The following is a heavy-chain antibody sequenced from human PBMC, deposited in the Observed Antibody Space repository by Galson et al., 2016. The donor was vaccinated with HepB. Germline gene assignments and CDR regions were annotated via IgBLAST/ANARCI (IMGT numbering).Heavy chain of an antibody. V-gene: IGHV2-26*01. CDR1: GFALNNPRLG. J-gene: IGHJ6*02. CDR2: IFSNDEK. D-gene: IGHD6-6*01. CDR3: ERTEYSSSHFYSDYGMDL. Sequence: PALVKPTQTLTLTCTVSGFALNNPRLGVAWVRQPPGEALEWLAHIFSNDEKSYSTSLRSRLTISKDTSKSQVVLHMTNVDPVDTATYYRERTEYSSSHFYSDYGMDLGGQGTTVTVSS.